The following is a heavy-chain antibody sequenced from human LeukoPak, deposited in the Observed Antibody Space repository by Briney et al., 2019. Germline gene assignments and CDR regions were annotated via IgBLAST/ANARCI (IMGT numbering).Heavy chain of an antibody. V-gene: IGHV4-34*01. Sequence: SETLSLTCTVYGGSFSGYYWSWIHQPPGKGLKCIGEINHSGSTNYNPSLKSRVTISVDTSKNQFSLKLSSVTAADTAVYYCASLNWGHDVAHFDLWGRGTLVTVSS. CDR2: INHSGST. D-gene: IGHD7-27*01. CDR3: ASLNWGHDVAHFDL. J-gene: IGHJ2*01. CDR1: GGSFSGYY.